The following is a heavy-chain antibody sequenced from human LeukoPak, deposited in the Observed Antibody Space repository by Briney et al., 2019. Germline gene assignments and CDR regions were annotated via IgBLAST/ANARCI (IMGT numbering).Heavy chain of an antibody. CDR3: ARVHESIDY. Sequence: PGGSLRLSCAASGFTFSSYAMTWVRQAPGKGLEWVSVITGSGGITYSADSVKGRFTISRDNSKNMLYLQMNSLRAEDTAVYYCARVHESIDYWGQGTLVTVSS. D-gene: IGHD6-6*01. J-gene: IGHJ4*02. CDR1: GFTFSSYA. V-gene: IGHV3-23*01. CDR2: ITGSGGIT.